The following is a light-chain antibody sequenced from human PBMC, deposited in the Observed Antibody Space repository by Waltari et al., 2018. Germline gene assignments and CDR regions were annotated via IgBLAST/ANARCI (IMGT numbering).Light chain of an antibody. CDR1: QSFSHN. V-gene: IGKV3D-15*01. J-gene: IGKJ1*01. CDR2: DAS. CDR3: QQYKHWPRT. Sequence: EIMMTQSPATVSASPAETVTLSCRARQSFSHNLDWYQQKPGQAHRRLIYDASTRANGSPARCSGSGSGTEFTLTITSLQSEDFAIYYCQQYKHWPRTFGHGTKVEV.